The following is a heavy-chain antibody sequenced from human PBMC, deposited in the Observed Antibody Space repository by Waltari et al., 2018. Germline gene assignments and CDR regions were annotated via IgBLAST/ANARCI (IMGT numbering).Heavy chain of an antibody. Sequence: EVQLVQSGAEVKKPGTTVKISCKVSGFTFTDYHMHWVKQAPEKGLEWMGLVVPEDGGTKNAEKLRGRVIFSADTATDKGYMEVSSLNSEDTALYYCVTDFMVTPPVKRTLGYWGQGTLVTVSS. V-gene: IGHV1-69-2*01. CDR3: VTDFMVTPPVKRTLGY. D-gene: IGHD4-17*01. J-gene: IGHJ4*02. CDR1: GFTFTDYH. CDR2: VVPEDGGT.